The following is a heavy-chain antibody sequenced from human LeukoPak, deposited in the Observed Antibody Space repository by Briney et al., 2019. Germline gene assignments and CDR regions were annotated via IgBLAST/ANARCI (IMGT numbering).Heavy chain of an antibody. CDR3: ARGLYSSGWYFDY. CDR1: RFTISSNY. D-gene: IGHD6-19*01. CDR2: ISSGGST. Sequence: GGSLRLSCAASRFTISSNYMSWVRQAPGKGLDWVSVISSGGSTYYSDSVKGRFTISRDNSKNTLYHQMNTLRAEDTAVYYCARGLYSSGWYFDYWGQGTLVTVSS. J-gene: IGHJ4*02. V-gene: IGHV3-66*01.